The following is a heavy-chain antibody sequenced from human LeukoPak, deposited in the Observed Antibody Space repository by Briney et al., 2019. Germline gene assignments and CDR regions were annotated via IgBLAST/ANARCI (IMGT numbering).Heavy chain of an antibody. CDR3: AKERKIVVAPLDY. V-gene: IGHV3-23*01. CDR2: IGGSGGYT. J-gene: IGHJ4*02. D-gene: IGHD3-22*01. CDR1: GFTFNKYA. Sequence: GGSLRLSCAASGFTFNKYAMSWVRQAPGKGLEWVSGIGGSGGYTYYADSVKGRFTISRDNSKNTLYLQMNSLRAEDTAVYYCAKERKIVVAPLDYWGQGTLVTVSS.